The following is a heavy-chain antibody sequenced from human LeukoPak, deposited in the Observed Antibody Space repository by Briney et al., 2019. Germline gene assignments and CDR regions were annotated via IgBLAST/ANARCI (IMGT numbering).Heavy chain of an antibody. CDR3: ARVGTWELQRVFDF. D-gene: IGHD1-26*01. J-gene: IGHJ4*02. Sequence: TGGSLRLSCAPFGFAFSDYWMTWVRQVPGKGLEWVANINREGNEKYYVDSVKGRFTISRDNAKNSVDLQMDSLRVEDTAVYYCARVGTWELQRVFDFWGQGTLVTVSS. V-gene: IGHV3-7*01. CDR2: INREGNEK. CDR1: GFAFSDYW.